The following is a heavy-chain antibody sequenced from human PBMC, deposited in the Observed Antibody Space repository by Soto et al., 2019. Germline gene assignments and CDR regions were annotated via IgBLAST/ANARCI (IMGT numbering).Heavy chain of an antibody. CDR2: IYYSGST. CDR3: AREDIVVVPAARLPEYYFDY. Sequence: SETLCLTSTVSGGSISGGGDYWSWIRQHPGKGLEWIGYIYYSGSTYYNPSLKSRVTISVDTSKNQFSLKLSSVTAADTAVYYCAREDIVVVPAARLPEYYFDYWGQGTLVTVSS. V-gene: IGHV4-31*03. CDR1: GGSISGGGDY. J-gene: IGHJ4*02. D-gene: IGHD2-2*01.